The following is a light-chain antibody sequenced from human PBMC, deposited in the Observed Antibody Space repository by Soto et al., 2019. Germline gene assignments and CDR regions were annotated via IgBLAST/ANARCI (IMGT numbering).Light chain of an antibody. V-gene: IGKV3-20*01. CDR3: QQYGSSRT. CDR2: DIS. Sequence: EIVLTQSPDTLSLSPGERATLSCRASQSVRSSYLAWYQQKPGQAPRLLIYDISIRATGIPDRFSGSGSGTDFTLSIIRLEPEDFAVYYCQQYGSSRTFGQGTKVDIK. CDR1: QSVRSSY. J-gene: IGKJ1*01.